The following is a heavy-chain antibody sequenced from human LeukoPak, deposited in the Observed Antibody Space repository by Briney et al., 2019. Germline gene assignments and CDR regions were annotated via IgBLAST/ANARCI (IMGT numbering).Heavy chain of an antibody. Sequence: GVSLRLSCAASGFTFSSYAMSWVRQAPGKGLEWVSAISGSGGSTYYADSVKGRFTISRDNSKNTLYLQMNSLRAEDTAVYYCAKVEGRGYSYGYSYWGQGTLVTVSS. V-gene: IGHV3-23*01. CDR2: ISGSGGST. CDR3: AKVEGRGYSYGYSY. D-gene: IGHD5-18*01. J-gene: IGHJ4*02. CDR1: GFTFSSYA.